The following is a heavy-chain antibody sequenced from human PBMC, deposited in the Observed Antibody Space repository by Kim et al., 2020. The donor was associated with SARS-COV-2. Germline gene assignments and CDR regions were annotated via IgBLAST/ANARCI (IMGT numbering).Heavy chain of an antibody. CDR1: GFAFSMYS. J-gene: IGHJ6*02. V-gene: IGHV3-21*01. Sequence: GGSLRLSCAASGFAFSMYSMNWVRQAPGKGLEWVSSISSGRSYIHYADSVRGRFIISRDNGKNSLYLQMNSLRAEDTAVYYCARGWYDYDRSGYYDFYYGMGVWGQGTTVTVSS. D-gene: IGHD3-22*01. CDR2: ISSGRSYI. CDR3: ARGWYDYDRSGYYDFYYGMGV.